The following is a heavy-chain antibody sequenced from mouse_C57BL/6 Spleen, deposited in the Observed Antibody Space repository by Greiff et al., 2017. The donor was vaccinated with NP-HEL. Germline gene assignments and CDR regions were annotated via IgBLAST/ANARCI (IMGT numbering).Heavy chain of an antibody. V-gene: IGHV10-3*01. J-gene: IGHJ1*03. CDR1: GFTFNTYA. Sequence: EVMLVESGGGLVQPKGSLKLSCAASGFTFNTYAMHWVRQAPGKGLEWVARIRSKSSNYATYYADSVKDRFTISRDDSQSMLYLQMNNLKTEDTAMYYCRAGDYGSSSWYFDVWGTGTTVTVSS. CDR3: RAGDYGSSSWYFDV. CDR2: IRSKSSNYAT. D-gene: IGHD1-1*01.